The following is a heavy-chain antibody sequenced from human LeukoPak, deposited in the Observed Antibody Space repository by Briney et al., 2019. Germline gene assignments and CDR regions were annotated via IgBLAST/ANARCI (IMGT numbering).Heavy chain of an antibody. D-gene: IGHD6-13*01. CDR2: INPSGGST. V-gene: IGHV1-46*01. CDR1: GYTFTRYY. J-gene: IGHJ6*02. CDR3: ARTMQRLVLVYGMDV. Sequence: ASVRVSCKASGYTFTRYYMHWVRQAPGQGLEWMGIINPSGGSTSYAQKFQGRVTMTRDTSTSTVYMELSSLRSEDTAVYYCARTMQRLVLVYGMDVWGQGTTVTVSS.